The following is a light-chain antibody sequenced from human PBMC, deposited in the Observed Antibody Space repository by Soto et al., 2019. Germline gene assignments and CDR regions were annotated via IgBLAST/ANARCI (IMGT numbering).Light chain of an antibody. Sequence: EIVLTQSPGTLSLSPGERATLSCRASQSVSSNYLAWYQQTPGQAPRLLIYGASSRATGIPDRFSGSGSGTEFTLAISRLEPEDFAVYYCQQYGSSLVTFGQGTKVEIK. CDR3: QQYGSSLVT. V-gene: IGKV3-20*01. J-gene: IGKJ1*01. CDR1: QSVSSNY. CDR2: GAS.